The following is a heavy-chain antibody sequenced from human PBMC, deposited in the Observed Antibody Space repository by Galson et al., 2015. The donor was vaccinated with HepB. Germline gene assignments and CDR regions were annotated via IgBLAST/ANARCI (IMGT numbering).Heavy chain of an antibody. CDR1: GGSISSSSYY. CDR3: ATEVEMATIYYKDV. CDR2: IYYSGST. Sequence: ETLSLTCTVSGGSISSSSYYWGWIRQPPGKGLEWIGSIYYSGSTYYNPSLKSRVTISVDTSKNQFSLKLSSVTAADTAVYYCATEVEMATIYYKDVWGKGTTVTVSS. V-gene: IGHV4-39*01. D-gene: IGHD5-24*01. J-gene: IGHJ6*03.